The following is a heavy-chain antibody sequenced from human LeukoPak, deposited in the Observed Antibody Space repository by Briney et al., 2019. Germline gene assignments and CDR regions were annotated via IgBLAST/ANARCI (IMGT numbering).Heavy chain of an antibody. J-gene: IGHJ4*02. CDR3: ARDIGSSGSFGYFDY. CDR1: GVIFNTYS. Sequence: GGSLRLSCAASGVIFNTYSMNWVRQAPGKGLEWVSSISSSSNYIYYADSVRGRFSISRDNAKHSLYLQMSSLRVEDTAVYYCARDIGSSGSFGYFDYWGQGTLVTVSS. D-gene: IGHD1-26*01. V-gene: IGHV3-21*01. CDR2: ISSSSNYI.